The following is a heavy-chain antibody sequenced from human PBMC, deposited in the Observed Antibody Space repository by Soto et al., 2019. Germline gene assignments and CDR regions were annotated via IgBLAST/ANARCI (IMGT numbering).Heavy chain of an antibody. D-gene: IGHD3-22*01. Sequence: ASVKVSCKASGYTFTGYYIHWVRQAPGQGLEWMGWINPNSGGTDYAQKFQGRVTMTRDTSISTAYMELSRLRSDDTAVYYCARGYYDSSGYYFLGYWGQGTLVTVSS. CDR3: ARGYYDSSGYYFLGY. V-gene: IGHV1-2*02. CDR2: INPNSGGT. CDR1: GYTFTGYY. J-gene: IGHJ4*02.